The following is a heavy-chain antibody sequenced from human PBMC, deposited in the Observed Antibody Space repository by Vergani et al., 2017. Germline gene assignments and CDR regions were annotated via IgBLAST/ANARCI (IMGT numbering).Heavy chain of an antibody. J-gene: IGHJ4*02. CDR1: GFTFSTYA. Sequence: EVQLLESGGSLKHPGGSVRLSCAASGFTFSTYAMHWVRQAPGKGLEWVSALTGGGGSTYYADSFKGRFIISRDNSRDTLYLQMNSLRHEDTATYYCVKDAGSYENFFDSWGQGTLVTVSS. CDR3: VKDAGSYENFFDS. V-gene: IGHV3-23*01. CDR2: LTGGGGST. D-gene: IGHD1-26*01.